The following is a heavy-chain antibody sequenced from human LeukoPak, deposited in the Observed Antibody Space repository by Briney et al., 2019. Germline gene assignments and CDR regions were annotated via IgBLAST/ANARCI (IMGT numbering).Heavy chain of an antibody. CDR2: IYPGDSDT. V-gene: IGHV5-51*01. J-gene: IGHJ4*02. D-gene: IGHD5-24*01. CDR1: GYSFTSYW. Sequence: LGESLKISCKGSGYSFTSYWIGWVRQMPGKGLEWMGIIYPGDSDTRYSPSFQGQVTISADKSISTAYLQWSSLKASDTAMYYCARLTLEMATITSFDYWGQGTLVTVSS. CDR3: ARLTLEMATITSFDY.